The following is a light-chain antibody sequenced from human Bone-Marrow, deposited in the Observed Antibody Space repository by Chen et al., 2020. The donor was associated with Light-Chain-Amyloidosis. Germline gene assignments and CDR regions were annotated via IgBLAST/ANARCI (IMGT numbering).Light chain of an antibody. Sequence: AIRMTQSPSSLSATVGDRLIITCRASEAISSYLAWYQQKPGKAPKLLIYGATNLEIGVPSRFSGSGSGTNFTFVISDVRSEDFATHFCQQYYRYPLTFAGGTEV. CDR2: GAT. V-gene: IGKV1-8*01. CDR3: QQYYRYPLT. CDR1: EAISSY. J-gene: IGKJ4*01.